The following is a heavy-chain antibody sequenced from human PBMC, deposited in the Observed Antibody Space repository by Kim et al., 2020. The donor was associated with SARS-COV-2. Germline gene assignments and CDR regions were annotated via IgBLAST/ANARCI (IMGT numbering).Heavy chain of an antibody. J-gene: IGHJ4*02. D-gene: IGHD2-15*01. CDR3: ARIGDY. CDR2: SDSDT. Sequence: SDSDTRYSASFQSQVTISADKSISTAYLQWSSLKASDTAMYYCARIGDYWGQGTLVTVSS. V-gene: IGHV5-51*01.